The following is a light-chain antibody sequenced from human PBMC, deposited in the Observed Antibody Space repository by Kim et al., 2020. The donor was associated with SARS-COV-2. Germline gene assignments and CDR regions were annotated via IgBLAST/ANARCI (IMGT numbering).Light chain of an antibody. CDR2: DVS. Sequence: PGQSITISCTGINAIGGYNYVSWYQHHPGRVPKLIIYDVSKRPSGISARFSGSQSGNTASLTISGLQAEDEGDYYCGSYTSSITVVFGGGTKVTVL. V-gene: IGLV2-14*03. CDR1: NAIGGYNY. J-gene: IGLJ2*01. CDR3: GSYTSSITVV.